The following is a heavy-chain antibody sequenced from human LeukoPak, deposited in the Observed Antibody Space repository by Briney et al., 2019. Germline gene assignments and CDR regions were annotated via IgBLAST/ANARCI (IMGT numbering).Heavy chain of an antibody. J-gene: IGHJ4*02. V-gene: IGHV4-4*02. CDR3: AREGYSRFDY. CDR2: IYHTGNT. CDR1: GDSVTSSHY. D-gene: IGHD2-21*01. Sequence: SGTLSLTCIVYGDSVTSSHYWSWVRQAPGKGLEWIGEIYHTGNTNFNPSLKSRVTISLDTSKNQFSLKLNPMTAADTAVYYCAREGYSRFDYWGQGTLVTVSS.